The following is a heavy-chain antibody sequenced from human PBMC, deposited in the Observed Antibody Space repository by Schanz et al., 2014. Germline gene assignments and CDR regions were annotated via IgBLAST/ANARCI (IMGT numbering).Heavy chain of an antibody. CDR2: ISDSSGTI. Sequence: EVQLVESRGGLVQPGGSLRLSCAASGFTFSTYNMNWVRQAPGKGLEWLSYISDSSGTIYYADSVKGRFTISRDNAQNSLFLQMNSLRDEDTAVYFCAREGYGSGSFSFYFDYWGQGTLLTVSS. V-gene: IGHV3-48*02. CDR3: AREGYGSGSFSFYFDY. CDR1: GFTFSTYN. J-gene: IGHJ4*02. D-gene: IGHD3-10*01.